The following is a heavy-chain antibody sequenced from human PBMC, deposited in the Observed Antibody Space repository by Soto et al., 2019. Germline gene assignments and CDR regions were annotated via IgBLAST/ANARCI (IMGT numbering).Heavy chain of an antibody. J-gene: IGHJ5*02. V-gene: IGHV3-23*01. CDR2: ISGSGFKK. CDR3: AKNQGVQLVPLATVDWFDP. D-gene: IGHD1-26*01. Sequence: GSLRLSCAASCFIFENFGMSWVRQAPGKGLEWISSISGSGFKKYYADSVKGRFTISRDNSKSTVYLELKNLSAEDTAVYHCAKNQGVQLVPLATVDWFDPWGQGSVATVYS. CDR1: CFIFENFG.